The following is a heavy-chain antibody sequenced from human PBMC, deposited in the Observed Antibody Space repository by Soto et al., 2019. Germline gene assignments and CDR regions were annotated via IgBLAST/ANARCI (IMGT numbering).Heavy chain of an antibody. V-gene: IGHV3-23*01. J-gene: IGHJ5*02. CDR3: AKDDAPAAPPTLES. CDR2: ISGSGRST. Sequence: EAQLLESGGGLVQPGGSLRLSCAASGFTFNNYAMSWVRRAPGKGLEWVSGISGSGRSTYYADSVKGRFTISRDTSRNTVYLQMNSLRGEDTAVYYCAKDDAPAAPPTLESWGRGTLVTVSS. D-gene: IGHD2-2*01. CDR1: GFTFNNYA.